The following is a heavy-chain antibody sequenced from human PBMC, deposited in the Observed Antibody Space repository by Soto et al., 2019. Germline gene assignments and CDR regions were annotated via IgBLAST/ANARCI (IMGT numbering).Heavy chain of an antibody. CDR1: GYSITSGFY. Sequence: PSETLSLTCGVSGYSITSGFYWGCVRQSPGKGLEWIGSISYSAKTFYNPSLKGRLSMSLHPSKNQFSLSLASVTAADTGIYYCARERAAPSWIDPWGQGILVTVSS. J-gene: IGHJ5*02. CDR2: ISYSAKT. V-gene: IGHV4-38-2*02. D-gene: IGHD6-6*01. CDR3: ARERAAPSWIDP.